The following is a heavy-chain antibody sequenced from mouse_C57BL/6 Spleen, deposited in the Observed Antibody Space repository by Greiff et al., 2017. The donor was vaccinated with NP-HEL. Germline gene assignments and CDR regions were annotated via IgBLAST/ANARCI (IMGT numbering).Heavy chain of an antibody. CDR1: GYTFTSYT. V-gene: IGHV1-4*01. Sequence: QVQLQQSGAELARPGASVKMSCKASGYTFTSYTMHWVKQRPGQGLEWIGYINPSSGYTKYNQKFKDKATLTADKSSSTAYMQLSSLTSEDSAVYYCAPITTVVASFDYWGQGTTLTVSS. CDR2: INPSSGYT. J-gene: IGHJ2*01. CDR3: APITTVVASFDY. D-gene: IGHD1-1*01.